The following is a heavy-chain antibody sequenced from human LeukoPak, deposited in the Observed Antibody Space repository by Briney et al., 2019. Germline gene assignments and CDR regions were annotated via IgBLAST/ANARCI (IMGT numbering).Heavy chain of an antibody. J-gene: IGHJ4*02. CDR2: IIPILGIA. CDR3: AKDPPYIEGAGI. CDR1: GYTFTSYA. D-gene: IGHD1-26*01. Sequence: SVKVSCKASGYTFTSYAISWVRQAPGQGLEWMGRIIPILGIANYAQKFQGRVTITADKSTSTAYMELSSLRSEDTAVYYCAKDPPYIEGAGIGGREPRAPVS. V-gene: IGHV1-69*04.